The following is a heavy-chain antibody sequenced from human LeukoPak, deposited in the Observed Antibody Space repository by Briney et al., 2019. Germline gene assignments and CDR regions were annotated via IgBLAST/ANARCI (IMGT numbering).Heavy chain of an antibody. J-gene: IGHJ3*02. D-gene: IGHD4-17*01. CDR2: ISSSGSTI. Sequence: GGSLRLSCAASGFTFSSYSMNWVRQAPGKGLEWVSYISSSGSTIYYADSVKGRFTISRDNAKNSLYLQMNSLRAEDTAVYYCARGYSRLRYDAFDIWGQGTMVTVSS. CDR3: ARGYSRLRYDAFDI. CDR1: GFTFSSYS. V-gene: IGHV3-48*04.